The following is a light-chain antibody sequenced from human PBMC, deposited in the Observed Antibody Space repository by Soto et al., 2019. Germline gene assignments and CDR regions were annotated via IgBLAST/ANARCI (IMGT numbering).Light chain of an antibody. CDR3: QQYETFSGT. CDR1: QTISGL. Sequence: IQMTQSPYTISGSVGDRVTITCRASQTISGLLAWYRQKPGEAPKLLIYDASALPRGVPSRFSGSGSGTKFTLTIASLQPDDFATYYCQQYETFSGTFGPGTKVDIK. CDR2: DAS. J-gene: IGKJ1*01. V-gene: IGKV1-5*01.